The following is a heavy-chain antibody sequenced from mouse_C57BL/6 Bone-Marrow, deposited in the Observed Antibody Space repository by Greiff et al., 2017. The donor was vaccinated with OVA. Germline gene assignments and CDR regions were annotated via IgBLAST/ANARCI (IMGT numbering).Heavy chain of an antibody. CDR1: GFNIQNTY. V-gene: IGHV1-7*01. CDR2: IHPRSGYT. D-gene: IGHD1-1*01. J-gene: IGHJ2*01. Sequence: VQLQQSVAELVRPGASVKLSCTASGFNIQNTYLHWVKPRPGQGLEWIGYIHPRSGYTKYNQKFKDKATLTADKSSSTAYMQLSSLAYEDSAVYYCARWDYGSSFFDYWGQGTTLTVSS. CDR3: ARWDYGSSFFDY.